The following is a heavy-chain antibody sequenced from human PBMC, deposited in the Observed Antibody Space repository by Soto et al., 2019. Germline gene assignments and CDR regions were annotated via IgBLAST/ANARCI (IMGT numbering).Heavy chain of an antibody. D-gene: IGHD5-12*01. V-gene: IGHV1-18*01. CDR1: GYTFTNYG. J-gene: IGHJ6*02. Sequence: ASVQVSCKASGYTFTNYGISWVRQAPGQGLEWMGWISAYNGNTNYAQKLQGRVTMTTDTSTSTAYMELRSLRSDDTAVYYCARGLVASRNYYYYGMDVWGQGTTVTVSS. CDR3: ARGLVASRNYYYYGMDV. CDR2: ISAYNGNT.